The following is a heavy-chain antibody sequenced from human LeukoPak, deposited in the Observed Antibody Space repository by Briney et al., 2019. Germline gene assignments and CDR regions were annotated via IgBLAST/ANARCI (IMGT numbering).Heavy chain of an antibody. Sequence: GGSLRLSCAAPGFTFSSYWMHWVRQVPGKGLVWVSRITSEGSSTSYADSVKGRFTISRDNAKNTLYLQMNSLRAEDTAVYYCARGSSVVALDWGQGTLVTVSS. V-gene: IGHV3-74*01. CDR1: GFTFSSYW. CDR3: ARGSSVVALD. CDR2: ITSEGSST. D-gene: IGHD2-15*01. J-gene: IGHJ4*02.